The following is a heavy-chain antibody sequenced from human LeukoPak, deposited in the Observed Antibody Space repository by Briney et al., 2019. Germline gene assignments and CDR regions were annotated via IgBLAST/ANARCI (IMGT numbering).Heavy chain of an antibody. J-gene: IGHJ4*02. CDR2: IYTSGSP. V-gene: IGHV4-61*02. D-gene: IGHD3-3*01. CDR3: ARAKGSRTYYDFWSGYYEEGEHFDY. Sequence: SQTLSLTCTVSGGSISSGSYYWSWIRQPAGKGLEWIGRIYTSGSPNYNPSLKSRVTISVDTSKNQVSLKLSPVTAAEHAVYYCARAKGSRTYYDFWSGYYEEGEHFDYWGQGTLVTVSS. CDR1: GGSISSGSYY.